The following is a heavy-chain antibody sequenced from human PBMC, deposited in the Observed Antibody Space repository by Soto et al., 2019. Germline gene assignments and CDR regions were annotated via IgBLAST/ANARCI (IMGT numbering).Heavy chain of an antibody. Sequence: SETLSLTCTVSGGSTSSGAYYWGWIRQHSGKGLEWIGYMHYSGSAYYNPSLTSRVTISVDTSKNQFSLKLTSVTAADTAVYYCARDKITGLFDYWGQGTQVTVSS. J-gene: IGHJ4*02. CDR1: GGSTSSGAYY. CDR2: MHYSGSA. CDR3: ARDKITGLFDY. D-gene: IGHD2-8*02. V-gene: IGHV4-31*03.